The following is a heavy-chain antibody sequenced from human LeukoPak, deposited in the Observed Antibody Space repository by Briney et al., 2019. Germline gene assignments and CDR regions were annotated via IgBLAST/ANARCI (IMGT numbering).Heavy chain of an antibody. Sequence: PSETLSLTCAVHGGSFSGYYWSWIRQPPGKGLEWIGEINHSGSTNYNPSLKSRVTISVDTSKNQFSLKLSSVTAADTAVYYRARVPVGARGGLWWGQGTLVTVSS. CDR2: INHSGST. J-gene: IGHJ4*02. CDR1: GGSFSGYY. V-gene: IGHV4-34*01. D-gene: IGHD1-26*01. CDR3: ARVPVGARGGLW.